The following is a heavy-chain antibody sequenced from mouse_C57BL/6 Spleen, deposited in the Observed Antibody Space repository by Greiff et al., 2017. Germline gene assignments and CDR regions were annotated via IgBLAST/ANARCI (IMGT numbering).Heavy chain of an antibody. Sequence: QVQLQQPGAELVMPGASVTLSCKASGYTFTSYWMHWVKQRPGQGLEWIGEIDPSDSYTNFNQKFKGKSTWTVAKSSSTAYMQLSSLTSEDSAVYYCARRGDYAAWFAYWGQGTLVTVSA. CDR1: GYTFTSYW. D-gene: IGHD2-4*01. J-gene: IGHJ3*01. CDR2: IDPSDSYT. CDR3: ARRGDYAAWFAY. V-gene: IGHV1-69*01.